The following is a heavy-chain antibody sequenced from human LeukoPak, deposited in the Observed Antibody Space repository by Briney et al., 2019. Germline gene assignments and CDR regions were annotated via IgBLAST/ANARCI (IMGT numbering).Heavy chain of an antibody. D-gene: IGHD3-22*01. J-gene: IGHJ4*02. V-gene: IGHV1-18*01. Sequence: ASVKVSCKASGYNFILHGISWVRQAPGQGLEWMGWISTYNGNTNYAQKLQGRVTMTTDTSTTTAYMVLRSLRSDDTAVYYCARDLSHRYNYDSRGYYILFDHWGQGTLVTAS. CDR1: GYNFILHG. CDR3: ARDLSHRYNYDSRGYYILFDH. CDR2: ISTYNGNT.